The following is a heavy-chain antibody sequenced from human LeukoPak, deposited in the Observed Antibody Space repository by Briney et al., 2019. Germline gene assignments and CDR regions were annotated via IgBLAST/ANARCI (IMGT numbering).Heavy chain of an antibody. V-gene: IGHV1-18*04. D-gene: IGHD4/OR15-4a*01. Sequence: ASVKVSCKASGYTFTGYYMHWVRQAPGQGLEWMGWISAYNGNTNYAQKLQGRATMTTDTSTSTAYMELRSLRSDDTAVYYCARGDHGLNPFDYWGQGTLVTVSS. CDR3: ARGDHGLNPFDY. CDR2: ISAYNGNT. J-gene: IGHJ4*02. CDR1: GYTFTGYY.